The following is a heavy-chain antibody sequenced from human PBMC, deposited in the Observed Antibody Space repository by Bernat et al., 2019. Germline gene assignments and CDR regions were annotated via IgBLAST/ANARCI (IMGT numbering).Heavy chain of an antibody. CDR1: GFTFSHAW. CDR3: ARDHEHTSAFDF. CDR2: IADDGSKE. Sequence: VQPMESGGGLVKPGGSLRLACAASGFTFSHAWMNWVRQAPGKGLEWVAFIADDGSKENYADSVKGRFTISRDNSKNTLYVHMNSLRPEDTAVYYCARDHEHTSAFDFWGQGTMVTVSS. D-gene: IGHD2-21*01. V-gene: IGHV3-30-3*01. J-gene: IGHJ3*01.